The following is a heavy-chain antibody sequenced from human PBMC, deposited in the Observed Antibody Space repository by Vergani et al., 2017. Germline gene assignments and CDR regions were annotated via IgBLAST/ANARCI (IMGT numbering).Heavy chain of an antibody. CDR1: GYTFTGYY. CDR2: INPNSGGT. V-gene: IGHV1-2*02. Sequence: QVQLVQSGAEVKKPGASVKVSCKASGYTFTGYYMHWVRQAPGQGLEWMGWINPNSGGTNYAQKFQGRVTMTRDTSISTAYMELSRLRSDDTAVDYCARESVRIAAANDAVDIWGEGMMVTVSS. J-gene: IGHJ3*02. CDR3: ARESVRIAAANDAVDI. D-gene: IGHD6-13*01.